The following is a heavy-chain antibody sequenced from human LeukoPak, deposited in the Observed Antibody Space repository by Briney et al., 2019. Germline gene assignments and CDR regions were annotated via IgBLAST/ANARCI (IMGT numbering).Heavy chain of an antibody. J-gene: IGHJ6*04. V-gene: IGHV4-59*01. CDR1: GGSISSYY. CDR3: ARVSVVPAAMDYYYGTDV. Sequence: PSETLSLTCTVSGGSISSYYWSWIRQPPGKGLEWIGYIYYSGSTNYNPSLKSRVTISVDTSKNQFSLKLSSVTAADTAVYYCARVSVVPAAMDYYYGTDVWGKGTTVTVSS. CDR2: IYYSGST. D-gene: IGHD2-2*01.